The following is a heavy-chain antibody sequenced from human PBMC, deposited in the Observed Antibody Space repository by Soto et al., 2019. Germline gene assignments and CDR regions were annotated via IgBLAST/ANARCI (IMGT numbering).Heavy chain of an antibody. V-gene: IGHV3-23*01. Sequence: EVQLLESGGGLVQPGGSLRLSCAASGFTFSNYAINWVRQAPGRGLEWVSVISGTGGSTYYADSVKGRFTISRDNSKNRLDLQMNSLRAEDTAVYYCVRARGADCSGGTCYWFDLWGQGTLVTVSS. J-gene: IGHJ5*02. D-gene: IGHD2-15*01. CDR2: ISGTGGST. CDR3: VRARGADCSGGTCYWFDL. CDR1: GFTFSNYA.